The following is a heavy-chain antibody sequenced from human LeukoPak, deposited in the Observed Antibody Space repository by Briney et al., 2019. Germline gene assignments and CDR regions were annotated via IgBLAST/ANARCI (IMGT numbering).Heavy chain of an antibody. CDR2: IYYSGNT. CDR1: GGSISSGDYY. CDR3: ARDPPAYGDYSRGYGMDV. V-gene: IGHV4-30-4*01. J-gene: IGHJ6*04. D-gene: IGHD4-17*01. Sequence: PSETLSLTCTVSGGSISSGDYYWSWIRQPPGKGLERIGYIYYSGNTYYNPSLKSRITISIDTSKNQFSLKLSSVTAADTAVYFCARDPPAYGDYSRGYGMDVWGRGTTVIVSS.